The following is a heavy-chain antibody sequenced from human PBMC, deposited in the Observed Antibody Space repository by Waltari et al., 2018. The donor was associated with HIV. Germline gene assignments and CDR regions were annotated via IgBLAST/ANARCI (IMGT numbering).Heavy chain of an antibody. CDR2: IYHRGST. Sequence: QVQLQESGPGLVKSSETLSLTCAVSGYSISSGYYCGWIRRPPGQGLGWLGIIYHRGSTYYNPSLKSRLPRAADTPNNRFALKVSSVTAADTAVYYCARGQGLGTFDCWGQGTLVTVSS. J-gene: IGHJ4*02. V-gene: IGHV4-38-2*01. CDR1: GYSISSGYY. CDR3: ARGQGLGTFDC. D-gene: IGHD6-19*01.